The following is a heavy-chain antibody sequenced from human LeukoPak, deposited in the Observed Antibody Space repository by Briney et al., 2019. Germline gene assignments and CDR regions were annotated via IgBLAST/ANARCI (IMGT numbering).Heavy chain of an antibody. CDR2: ISYDGSNK. J-gene: IGHJ5*02. CDR3: AKGGMTTFDP. D-gene: IGHD4-11*01. V-gene: IGHV3-30*18. Sequence: GGSLRLSCAASGFTFSSYGMHWVRQAPGKGLEWVAVISYDGSNKYYADSVKGRFTISRDNSKNTLYLQMNSLRAEDTAVYYCAKGGMTTFDPWGQGTLVTVSS. CDR1: GFTFSSYG.